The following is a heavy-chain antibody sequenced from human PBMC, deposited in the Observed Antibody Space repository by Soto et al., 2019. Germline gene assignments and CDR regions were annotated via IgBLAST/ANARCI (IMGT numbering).Heavy chain of an antibody. CDR1: GFTFSSYG. Sequence: QVQLVESGGGVVQPGRSLRLSCAASGFTFSSYGMHWVRQAPGKGLEWVAVISYDGSNKYYADSVKGRFTISRDNSKNTLYLQMNSRRAEDTAVYYCAKAGTIFGVVIGYYYGMDVWGQGTTVTVSS. CDR2: ISYDGSNK. CDR3: AKAGTIFGVVIGYYYGMDV. D-gene: IGHD3-3*01. J-gene: IGHJ6*02. V-gene: IGHV3-30*18.